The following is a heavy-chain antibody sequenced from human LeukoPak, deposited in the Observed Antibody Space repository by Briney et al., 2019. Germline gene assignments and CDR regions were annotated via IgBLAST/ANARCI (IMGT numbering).Heavy chain of an antibody. V-gene: IGHV4-39*07. CDR3: ARVPSSGWSYFDY. CDR1: GGSISSSRYY. CDR2: IFYSGST. D-gene: IGHD6-19*01. J-gene: IGHJ4*02. Sequence: SETLSLTCTVSGGSISSSRYYWGWIRQPPGKGLEWIGSIFYSGSTYFNPSLKSRVTISVDTSKNQFSLKLSSVTAADTAVYYCARVPSSGWSYFDYWGQGTLVTVSS.